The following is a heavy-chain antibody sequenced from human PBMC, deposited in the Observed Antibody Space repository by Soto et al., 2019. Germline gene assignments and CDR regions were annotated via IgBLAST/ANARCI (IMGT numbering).Heavy chain of an antibody. J-gene: IGHJ5*02. D-gene: IGHD2-15*01. CDR2: IDHSGNT. CDR1: GGSISSDTYS. CDR3: ARTMLLGWFDP. V-gene: IGHV4-30-2*01. Sequence: QLQLQESGSGLVKPSQTLSLTCAVSGGSISSDTYSWSWIRQPPGKGLEWVGYIDHSGNTYFNPSLKSRVTISVDRSKNQLSLKLTSVTAADTAVYYCARTMLLGWFDPWGQGTLVTVSS.